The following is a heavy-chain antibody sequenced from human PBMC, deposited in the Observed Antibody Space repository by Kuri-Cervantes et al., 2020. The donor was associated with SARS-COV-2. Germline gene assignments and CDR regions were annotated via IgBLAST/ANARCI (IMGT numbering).Heavy chain of an antibody. CDR2: IYWDDDK. Sequence: SGPTLVKPTQTLTLTCTFSGFSLSTSGVGVGWIRQPPGRALEWLALIYWDDDKRYSPSLKSRLTVTKDTSKNQVVLTMTNMDPVDTATYYCALRKYSSSSGYYYMDVWGKGTTVT. D-gene: IGHD6-6*01. CDR3: ALRKYSSSSGYYYMDV. J-gene: IGHJ6*03. V-gene: IGHV2-5*02. CDR1: GFSLSTSGVG.